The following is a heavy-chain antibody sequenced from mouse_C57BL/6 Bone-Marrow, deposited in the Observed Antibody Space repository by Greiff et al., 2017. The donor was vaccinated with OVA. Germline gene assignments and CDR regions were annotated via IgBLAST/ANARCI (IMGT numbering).Heavy chain of an antibody. CDR1: GFTFSDYY. J-gene: IGHJ4*01. D-gene: IGHD2-2*01. V-gene: IGHV5-12*01. Sequence: DVMLVESGGGLVQPGGSLKLSCAASGFTFSDYYMYWVRQTPEKRLEWVAYISNGGGSTYYPDTVKGRFTISRDNAKNTLYLQMSRLKSEDTAMYYCARGGYDPYYAMDYWGQGTSVTVSS. CDR2: ISNGGGST. CDR3: ARGGYDPYYAMDY.